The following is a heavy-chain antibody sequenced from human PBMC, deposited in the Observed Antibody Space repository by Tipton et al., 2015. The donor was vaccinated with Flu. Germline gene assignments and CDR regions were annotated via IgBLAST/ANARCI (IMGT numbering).Heavy chain of an antibody. J-gene: IGHJ4*02. Sequence: SLRLSRAASGFTFSSNWMSWVRQAPGKGLEWVARINQGAIEKDYVDSVKGRFTISRDNARNSVFLQMNSLRAEDTAVYYCARHGGYYFDYWGQGTLVTVSS. CDR1: GFTFSSNW. V-gene: IGHV3-7*01. CDR3: ARHGGYYFDY. CDR2: INQGAIEK. D-gene: IGHD4-23*01.